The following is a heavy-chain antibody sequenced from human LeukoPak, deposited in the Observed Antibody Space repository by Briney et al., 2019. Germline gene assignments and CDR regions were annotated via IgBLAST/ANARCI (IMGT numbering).Heavy chain of an antibody. CDR3: AKGSFSSGYYDY. V-gene: IGHV3-9*01. J-gene: IGHJ4*02. CDR2: ISWNSGSI. Sequence: GRSLRLSCAASGFTFDDYAMHLVRQAPGKGLEWVSGISWNSGSIGYADSVKGRFTISRDNAKNSLYLQMNSLRAEDTALYYCAKGSFSSGYYDYWGQGTLVTVSS. D-gene: IGHD3-22*01. CDR1: GFTFDDYA.